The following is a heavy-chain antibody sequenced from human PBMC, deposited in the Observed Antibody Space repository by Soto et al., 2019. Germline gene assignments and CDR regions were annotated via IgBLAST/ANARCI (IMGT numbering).Heavy chain of an antibody. V-gene: IGHV3-30*18. Sequence: QVQLVESGGGVVQPGRSLRLSCAASGFTFSSYGMHWVRQAPGKGLEWVAVISYDGSNKYYADSVKGRFTISRDNSKNTLYLQMNSLRAEDTAVYYCAKDPLMDYYYDSSGYFHQPNWGQGTLVTVSS. CDR1: GFTFSSYG. D-gene: IGHD3-22*01. CDR2: ISYDGSNK. CDR3: AKDPLMDYYYDSSGYFHQPN. J-gene: IGHJ4*02.